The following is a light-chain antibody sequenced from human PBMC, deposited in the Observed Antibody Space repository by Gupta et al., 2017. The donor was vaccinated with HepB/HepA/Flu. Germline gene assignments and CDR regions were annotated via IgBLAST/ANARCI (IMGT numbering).Light chain of an antibody. CDR3: QQANSFPLT. CDR1: QTVSQ. CDR2: ASS. Sequence: DIQMTQSPSSVSASVGDRVTITCRASQTVSQLAWYQQKPGKAPKLLIYASSSLQSGVPLRFSGSGSGTDFTLTISSLQPEDFATYSCQQANSFPLTFGPWTKVDIK. V-gene: IGKV1-12*01. J-gene: IGKJ3*01.